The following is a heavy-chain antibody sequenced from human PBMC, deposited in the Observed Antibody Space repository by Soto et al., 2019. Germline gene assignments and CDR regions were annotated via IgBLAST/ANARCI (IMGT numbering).Heavy chain of an antibody. J-gene: IGHJ4*02. V-gene: IGHV2-5*02. CDR1: GFSLSTSGVG. CDR3: AHRPSYCSGGSCYSGFDY. CDR2: IYWDDDK. D-gene: IGHD2-15*01. Sequence: VSGPTLVNPTQTLTLTCTFSGFSLSTSGVGVGWIRQPPGKALEWLALIYWDDDKRYSPSLKSRLTITKDTSKNQVVLTMTNMDPVDTATYYCAHRPSYCSGGSCYSGFDYWGQGTLVTVS.